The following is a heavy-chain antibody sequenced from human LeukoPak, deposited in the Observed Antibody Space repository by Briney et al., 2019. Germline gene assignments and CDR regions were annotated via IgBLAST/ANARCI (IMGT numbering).Heavy chain of an antibody. D-gene: IGHD1-26*01. CDR2: INPSGGST. CDR3: ARVDSGSYGAFDI. V-gene: IGHV1-46*01. J-gene: IGHJ3*02. CDR1: GHTFTSYY. Sequence: ASVKVSCKASGHTFTSYYMDWVRQAPGQGLEWMGIINPSGGSTSYAQKFQGRVTMTRDTSTSTVYMELSSLRSEDTAVYYCARVDSGSYGAFDIWGQGTMVAVSS.